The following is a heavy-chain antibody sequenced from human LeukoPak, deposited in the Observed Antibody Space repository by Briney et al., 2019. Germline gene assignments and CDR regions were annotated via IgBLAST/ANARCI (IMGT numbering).Heavy chain of an antibody. Sequence: GASVKVSCKTSGGTFTSYAITWVRQAPGQGLEWMGKIIPISGTTNYAQKFQGGVTFTADESTSTAYMELSSLRSEDTAVYYCATNPHYYDSSGYYMGFAFDIWGQGTMVTVSS. CDR2: IIPISGTT. CDR1: GGTFTSYA. D-gene: IGHD3-22*01. J-gene: IGHJ3*02. V-gene: IGHV1-69*13. CDR3: ATNPHYYDSSGYYMGFAFDI.